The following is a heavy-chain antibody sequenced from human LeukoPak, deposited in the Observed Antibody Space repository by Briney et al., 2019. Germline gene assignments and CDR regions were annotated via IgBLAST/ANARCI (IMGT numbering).Heavy chain of an antibody. D-gene: IGHD3-3*01. CDR1: GGSISSYY. CDR2: IYYSGST. Sequence: SETLSLTCTVSGGSISSYYWSWIRQPPGKGLEWIGYIYYSGSTNYNPSLKSRVTISVDTSKNQFSLKLSSVTAADTAVYYCARQVEWPYYFDYWGQGTLVTVPS. V-gene: IGHV4-59*08. J-gene: IGHJ4*02. CDR3: ARQVEWPYYFDY.